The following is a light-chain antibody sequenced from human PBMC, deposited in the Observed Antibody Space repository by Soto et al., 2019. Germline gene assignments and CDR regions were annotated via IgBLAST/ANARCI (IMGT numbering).Light chain of an antibody. CDR2: DAS. Sequence: DIQMTQSPSTLSASVGDRVTITCRASQSISSWLAWYQQKPGKAPKLLIYDASSLESGVPSRFSGSGSGTEFTLTISSLQPDDFATYYCQQYNSYSPETFGQGINVE. CDR1: QSISSW. J-gene: IGKJ1*01. V-gene: IGKV1-5*01. CDR3: QQYNSYSPET.